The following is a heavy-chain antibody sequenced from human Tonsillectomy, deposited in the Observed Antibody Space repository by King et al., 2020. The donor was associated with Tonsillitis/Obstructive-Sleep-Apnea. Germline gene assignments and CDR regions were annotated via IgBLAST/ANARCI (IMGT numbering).Heavy chain of an antibody. Sequence: VQLVESGGGLIQPGGSLRLSCAASGFSVSLNYMSWVRQSPGKGLEWVSIIYSAGSTYYVDSVKGRFTISRDDSKNTLYLQMNTLRAEDTAVYYCARQERPSDAFDVWGQGTVVTVSS. D-gene: IGHD1-26*01. CDR3: ARQERPSDAFDV. J-gene: IGHJ3*01. CDR1: GFSVSLNY. V-gene: IGHV3-53*01. CDR2: IYSAGST.